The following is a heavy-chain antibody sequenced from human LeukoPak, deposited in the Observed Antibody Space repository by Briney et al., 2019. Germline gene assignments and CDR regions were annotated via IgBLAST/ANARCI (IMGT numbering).Heavy chain of an antibody. CDR3: AKPPYGRDVYNYFDY. CDR2: INPYIGAA. D-gene: IGHD5-24*01. J-gene: IGHJ4*02. Sequence: ASVKVSCKASGYTFTDYYVHWVRQAPGQGLEWLGWINPYIGAAHSAQKFQGRVTMTRDTSISTAYMELSSLRSDDTAVYYCAKPPYGRDVYNYFDYWGQGTPVTVSS. CDR1: GYTFTDYY. V-gene: IGHV1-2*02.